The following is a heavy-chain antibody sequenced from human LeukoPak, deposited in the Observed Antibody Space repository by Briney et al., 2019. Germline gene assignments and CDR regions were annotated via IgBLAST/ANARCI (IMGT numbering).Heavy chain of an antibody. D-gene: IGHD5-18*01. V-gene: IGHV5-51*01. CDR1: GYNFISYW. CDR3: ARQGSDTAMVPIDY. CDR2: IYPGDSDT. Sequence: GESLKISCKGSGYNFISYWIGWVRQMPGKGLEWMGIIYPGDSDTRYSPSFQGQVTISADKSISTAYLQWSSLKASDTAMYYCARQGSDTAMVPIDYWGQGTLATVSS. J-gene: IGHJ4*02.